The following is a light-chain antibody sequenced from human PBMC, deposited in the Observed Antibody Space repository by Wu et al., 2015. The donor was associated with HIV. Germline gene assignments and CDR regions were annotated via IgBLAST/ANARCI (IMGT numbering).Light chain of an antibody. V-gene: IGKV1-39*01. CDR3: QESYSTPPENT. J-gene: IGKJ2*01. CDR2: AAS. CDR1: QSISNY. Sequence: DIQMTSLHPPCLHLGDRVTITCRASQSISNYLNWYQQKPGKAPNLLIYAASSLQSGVPSRFSGSGSGTDFTLTISSLQPEDLATYYCQESYSTPPENTFGQGTKLEIK.